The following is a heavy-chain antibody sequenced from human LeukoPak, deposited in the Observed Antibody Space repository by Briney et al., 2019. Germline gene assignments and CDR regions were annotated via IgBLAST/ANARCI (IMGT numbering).Heavy chain of an antibody. CDR2: FYSSTRA. J-gene: IGHJ6*04. D-gene: IGHD4-17*01. Sequence: SQTLSLTCTVSGDSLTSGSRYWSWIRQPAGKGLEWIGHFYSSTRATYNPSLESRVTISGDTAKNQFSLKLDSVTAADTAVYFCARCMSELDYGDYAYYYHMDVWGKGTTVTVSS. V-gene: IGHV4-61*09. CDR1: GDSLTSGSRY. CDR3: ARCMSELDYGDYAYYYHMDV.